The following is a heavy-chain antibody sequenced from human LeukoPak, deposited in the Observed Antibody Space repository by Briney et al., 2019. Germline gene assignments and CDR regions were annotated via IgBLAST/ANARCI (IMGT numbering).Heavy chain of an antibody. CDR1: GGSISSSSYY. Sequence: SETLSLTCTVSGGSISSSSYYWGWIRQPPGKGLEWIGSIYYSGSTYCNPSLKSRVTISVDTSKNQFSLKLSSVTAADTAVYYCASDNWLNAGGLDYWGQGTLVTVSS. CDR2: IYYSGST. CDR3: ASDNWLNAGGLDY. J-gene: IGHJ4*02. V-gene: IGHV4-39*07. D-gene: IGHD1-20*01.